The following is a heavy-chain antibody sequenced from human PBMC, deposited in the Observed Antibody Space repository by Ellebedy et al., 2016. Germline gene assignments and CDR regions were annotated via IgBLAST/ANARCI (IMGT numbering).Heavy chain of an antibody. Sequence: ASVKVSCKAFGYTFTTYDINWVRQAPGQGLEWMGWMNPNSGGTVYAQKFQGRVTMTRSTSISTAYMELSGLESEDTAMYYCARGNTIPGPEPLDYWGQGTLITVSS. D-gene: IGHD1-14*01. CDR1: GYTFTTYD. V-gene: IGHV1-8*01. CDR3: ARGNTIPGPEPLDY. CDR2: MNPNSGGT. J-gene: IGHJ4*02.